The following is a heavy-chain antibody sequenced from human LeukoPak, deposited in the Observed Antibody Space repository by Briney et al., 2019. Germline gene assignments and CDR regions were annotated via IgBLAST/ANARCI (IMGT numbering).Heavy chain of an antibody. CDR3: ARDQEYSYGYLYGMDV. V-gene: IGHV3-53*01. CDR1: GFTVSSNY. D-gene: IGHD5-18*01. Sequence: GGSLRLSCAASGFTVSSNYMSWVRQAPGKGLEWVSVIYSGGSTYYADSVKGRFTISRDNSKNTLYLQMNSLRAEDTAVYYRARDQEYSYGYLYGMDVWGQGTTVTVSS. J-gene: IGHJ6*02. CDR2: IYSGGST.